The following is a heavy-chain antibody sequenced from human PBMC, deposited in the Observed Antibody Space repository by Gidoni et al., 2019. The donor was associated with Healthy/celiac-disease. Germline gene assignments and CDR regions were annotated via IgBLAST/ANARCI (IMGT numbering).Heavy chain of an antibody. J-gene: IGHJ4*02. CDR2: IHGGNGNT. D-gene: IGHD6-6*01. V-gene: IGHV1-3*01. CDR3: ARGLSSIAARRPYYFDY. CDR1: GYTFTSYA. Sequence: QVQLVQSGAEVKKPGAAVKVSRKASGYTFTSYAMHWVRQAPRQRLVWMGWIHGGNGNTKYSQKFQGRVTITRDTSASTAYMELSSLRSEDTAVYYCARGLSSIAARRPYYFDYWGQGTLVTVSS.